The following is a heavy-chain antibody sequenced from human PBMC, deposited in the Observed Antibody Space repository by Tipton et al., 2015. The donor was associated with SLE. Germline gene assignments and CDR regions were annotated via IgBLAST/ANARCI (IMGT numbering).Heavy chain of an antibody. J-gene: IGHJ4*01. Sequence: TLSLTCAVYGGSFSGYSWSGIRQPPGKGLEWIGQTNPSGNTNYNPPLKSRVTISVDTTNNQLSLKLTSVTAADTAVYYCARGAKERITLVRVRPYYFDYWGQGSLVTVSS. CDR1: GGSFSGYS. V-gene: IGHV4-34*01. CDR2: TNPSGNT. CDR3: ARGAKERITLVRVRPYYFDY. D-gene: IGHD3-10*01.